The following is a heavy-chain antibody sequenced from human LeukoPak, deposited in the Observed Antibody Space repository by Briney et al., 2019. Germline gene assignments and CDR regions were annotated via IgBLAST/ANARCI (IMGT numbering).Heavy chain of an antibody. J-gene: IGHJ6*02. CDR1: GFTVSSNY. Sequence: HPGGSLRLSCAASGFTVSSNYMSWVRQAPGKGLEWVSVIYSGGSTYYADSVKGRFTISRDNSKNTLYLQMNSLRAEDTAVYYCARGGVRGPKPLSHNYYYYYGMDVWGQGTTVTVSS. V-gene: IGHV3-66*02. CDR3: ARGGVRGPKPLSHNYYYYYGMDV. D-gene: IGHD3-10*01. CDR2: IYSGGST.